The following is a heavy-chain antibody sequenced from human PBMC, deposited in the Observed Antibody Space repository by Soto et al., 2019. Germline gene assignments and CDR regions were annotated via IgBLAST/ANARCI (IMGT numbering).Heavy chain of an antibody. D-gene: IGHD2-21*02. CDR3: ARDFTTIGIVVVTGPFDY. J-gene: IGHJ4*02. CDR2: IGYDGNNK. Sequence: PGGSLRLSCAASGFTFSRFGMHWVRQAPGKGLEWVAVIGYDGNNKYYADSVKGRFTISRDNSKDTLFLQMNSLTAEDTAVYYCARDFTTIGIVVVTGPFDYWGQGTLVTVSS. CDR1: GFTFSRFG. V-gene: IGHV3-33*01.